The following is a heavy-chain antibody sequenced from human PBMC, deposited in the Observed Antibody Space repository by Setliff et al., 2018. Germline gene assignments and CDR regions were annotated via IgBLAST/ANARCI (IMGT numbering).Heavy chain of an antibody. V-gene: IGHV4-34*01. CDR1: GESFSNNY. D-gene: IGHD1-1*01. CDR2: SDHGGNT. Sequence: SETLSLTCSVYGESFSNNYWSWIRQSPGKGLEWIGESDHGGNTTIHPSLKSRLTMSVDTSKNQFSLKLTSVTAADTALYYCRQAVVGRDVFDIWGQGTVVTVSS. CDR3: RQAVVGRDVFDI. J-gene: IGHJ3*02.